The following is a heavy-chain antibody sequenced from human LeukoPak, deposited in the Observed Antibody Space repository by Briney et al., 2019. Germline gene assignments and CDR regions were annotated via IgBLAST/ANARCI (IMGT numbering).Heavy chain of an antibody. Sequence: GRSLRLSCAASGFTFSSYAMHWVRQAPGKGLEWVAVISYDGSNKYYADSVKGRFTISRDNSKNTLYLQMNSLRAEDTVVYYCARELMQLVHPYYYYGMDVWGQGTTVTVSS. J-gene: IGHJ6*02. CDR1: GFTFSSYA. CDR2: ISYDGSNK. V-gene: IGHV3-30-3*01. D-gene: IGHD6-13*01. CDR3: ARELMQLVHPYYYYGMDV.